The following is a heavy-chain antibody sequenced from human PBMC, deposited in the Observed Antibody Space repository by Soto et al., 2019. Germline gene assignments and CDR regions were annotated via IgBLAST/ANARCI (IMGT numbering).Heavy chain of an antibody. CDR1: GFTFSGSA. Sequence: GGSLRLSCAASGFTFSGSAMHWVRQASGKGLEWVGRIRSKANSYATAYAASVKGRFTISRDDSKNTAYLQMNSLKTEDTAVYYCTRLGSSWYAFDIWGQGTMVTVSS. CDR3: TRLGSSWYAFDI. J-gene: IGHJ3*02. V-gene: IGHV3-73*01. D-gene: IGHD6-13*01. CDR2: IRSKANSYAT.